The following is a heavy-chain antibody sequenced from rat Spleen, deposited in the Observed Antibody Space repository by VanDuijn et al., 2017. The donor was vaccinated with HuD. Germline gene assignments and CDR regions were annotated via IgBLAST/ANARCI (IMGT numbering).Heavy chain of an antibody. CDR1: GVTFSNSA. CDR3: ARQGYGGYPYFDY. V-gene: IGHV5-25*01. CDR2: ITTGGDDI. J-gene: IGHJ2*01. D-gene: IGHD1-11*01. Sequence: EVQLVESGGGPVQPGRSLKLSCTASGVTFSNSAMTWVRQAPTKGLEWVASITTGGDDIYYRDSVQGRFTISRDDEESTLHLQMDSLRSEDTATYYCARQGYGGYPYFDYWGQGVMVTVSS.